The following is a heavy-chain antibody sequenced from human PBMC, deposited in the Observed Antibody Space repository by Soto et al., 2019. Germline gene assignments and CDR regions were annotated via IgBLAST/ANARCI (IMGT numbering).Heavy chain of an antibody. V-gene: IGHV1-18*01. J-gene: IGHJ6*02. CDR1: GYTFTSYG. Sequence: ASVKVSCKASGYTFTSYGISWVRQAPGQGLEWMGWISAYNGNTNYTQKLQGRVTMTTDTSTSTAYMELRSLRSDDTAVYYCARELITMVRGVPGEDYYYGMDVWGQGTTVTVSS. D-gene: IGHD3-10*01. CDR3: ARELITMVRGVPGEDYYYGMDV. CDR2: ISAYNGNT.